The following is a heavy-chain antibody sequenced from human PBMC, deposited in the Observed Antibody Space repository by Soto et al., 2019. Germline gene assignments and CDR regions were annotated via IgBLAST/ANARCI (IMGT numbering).Heavy chain of an antibody. D-gene: IGHD3-3*01. Sequence: SETLSLTCIVSGGSVSSGSYYWSWIRQPPGKGLEWIGYIYYSGSTNYNPSLKSRVTISVDTSKNQFSLKLSSVTAADTAVYYCARNADGLRFLEIPYYYYYGMDVWGQGTTVTVSS. CDR3: ARNADGLRFLEIPYYYYYGMDV. V-gene: IGHV4-61*01. J-gene: IGHJ6*02. CDR2: IYYSGST. CDR1: GGSVSSGSYY.